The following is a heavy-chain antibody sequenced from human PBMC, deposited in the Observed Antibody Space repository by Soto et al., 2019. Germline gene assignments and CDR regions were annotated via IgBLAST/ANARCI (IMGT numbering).Heavy chain of an antibody. CDR3: ARDGGRHSGGIDY. J-gene: IGHJ4*02. CDR2: IIPISGTA. D-gene: IGHD1-26*01. CDR1: GGTFSSYS. V-gene: IGHV1-69*01. Sequence: QVQLVQSGAEVKKPGSSVKVSCKASGGTFSSYSINWVRQAPGQGLEWMGEIIPISGTANYAQKLQGRVTITADESTSTAYMELSSLRSEYTAGYYCARDGGRHSGGIDYWGQGTLVTVSS.